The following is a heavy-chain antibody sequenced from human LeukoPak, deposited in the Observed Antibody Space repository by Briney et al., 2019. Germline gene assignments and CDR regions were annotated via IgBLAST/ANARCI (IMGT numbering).Heavy chain of an antibody. Sequence: GGSLRLSCAASGFTFSSYAMSWVRQAPGKGLEWVSAISGSGGSTYCADSVKGRFTISRDNSKNTLYLQMNSLRAEDTAVYYCAKLPKMIVVVIEAFDIWGQGTMVTVSS. CDR1: GFTFSSYA. CDR2: ISGSGGST. D-gene: IGHD3-22*01. V-gene: IGHV3-23*01. CDR3: AKLPKMIVVVIEAFDI. J-gene: IGHJ3*02.